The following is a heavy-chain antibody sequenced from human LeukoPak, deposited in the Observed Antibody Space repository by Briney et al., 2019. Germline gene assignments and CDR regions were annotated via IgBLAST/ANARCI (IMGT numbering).Heavy chain of an antibody. CDR3: ARDGRSSSWYGDYYYYMDV. CDR2: IYYSGST. Sequence: SETLSLTCTVSGGSISSGDYYWSWIRQPPGKGLEWIGYIYYSGSTNYNPSLKSRVTISVDTSKNQFSLKLSSVTAADTAVYYCARDGRSSSWYGDYYYYMDVWGKGTTVTVSS. D-gene: IGHD6-13*01. CDR1: GGSISSGDYY. V-gene: IGHV4-61*08. J-gene: IGHJ6*03.